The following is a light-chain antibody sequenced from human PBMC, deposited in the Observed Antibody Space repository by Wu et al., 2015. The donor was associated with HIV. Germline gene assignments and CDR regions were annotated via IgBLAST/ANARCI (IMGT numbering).Light chain of an antibody. V-gene: IGKV3-20*01. CDR1: QSVSSTS. CDR3: QHFEISSLFT. Sequence: EIVLTQSPGTLSLSPGERATLSCRASQSVSSTSLAWYQQKPGQAPRLLIYGASSRATGIPDRFSGSGSGTDFFLTISRLEPEDFAVYYCQHFEISSLFTFGPGTKVDVK. J-gene: IGKJ3*01. CDR2: GAS.